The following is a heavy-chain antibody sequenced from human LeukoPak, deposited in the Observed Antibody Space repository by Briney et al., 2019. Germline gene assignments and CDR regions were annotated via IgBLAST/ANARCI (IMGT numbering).Heavy chain of an antibody. D-gene: IGHD3-9*01. V-gene: IGHV4-59*08. CDR2: IYYSGST. CDR3: ARHNYDILTGYYSDYFDY. J-gene: IGHJ4*02. CDR1: GGSFSGYY. Sequence: SETLSLTCAVYGGSFSGYYWSWIRQPPGKGLEWIGYIYYSGSTNYNPSLKSRVTISVDTSKNQFSLKLSSVTAADTAVYYCARHNYDILTGYYSDYFDYWGQGTLVTVSS.